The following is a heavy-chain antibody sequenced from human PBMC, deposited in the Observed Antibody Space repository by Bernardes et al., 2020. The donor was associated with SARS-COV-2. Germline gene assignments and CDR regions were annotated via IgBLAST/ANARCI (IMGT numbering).Heavy chain of an antibody. CDR1: GGSISSYY. CDR2: IYYSGNT. J-gene: IGHJ6*02. D-gene: IGHD6-19*01. V-gene: IGHV4-59*01. CDR3: ARDRVAAGMDV. Sequence: SETLSLTCTVSGGSISSYYWSWIRQPPGKGLEWIGYIYYSGNTNYNPSLKSRVTISVDTSKNQFSLKLSSVTAADTAVYYCARDRVAAGMDVWGQGTTVTVSS.